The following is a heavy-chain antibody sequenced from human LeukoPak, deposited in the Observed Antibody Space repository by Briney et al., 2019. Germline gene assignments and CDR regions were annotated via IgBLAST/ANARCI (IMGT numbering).Heavy chain of an antibody. CDR2: IKQDGSET. Sequence: GGSLRLSCAASGFTFSSYWMSWVRQAPGKGLEWVANIKQDGSETYYVDSMKGRFTISRDNAKNSLYLQMNSLRAEDTAVYYCVRDILTYSNYYYYYGMDVWGQGTTVTVSS. CDR3: VRDILTYSNYYYYYGMDV. J-gene: IGHJ6*02. V-gene: IGHV3-7*01. D-gene: IGHD2-15*01. CDR1: GFTFSSYW.